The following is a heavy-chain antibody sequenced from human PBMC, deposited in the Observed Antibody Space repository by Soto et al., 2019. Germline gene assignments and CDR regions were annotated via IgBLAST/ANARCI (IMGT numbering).Heavy chain of an antibody. CDR2: IWYDGSNK. D-gene: IGHD3-16*01. Sequence: QVQLVESGGGVVQPGRSLRLSCAASGFTFGSHGMHWVRQGPGKGLEWVAVIWYDGSNKVYADSVKGRFTISRDNSKNMLYLEMNSLRVEDTATYHCARWGSWKVADSWGQGTLVTVSS. J-gene: IGHJ5*02. CDR3: ARWGSWKVADS. V-gene: IGHV3-33*01. CDR1: GFTFGSHG.